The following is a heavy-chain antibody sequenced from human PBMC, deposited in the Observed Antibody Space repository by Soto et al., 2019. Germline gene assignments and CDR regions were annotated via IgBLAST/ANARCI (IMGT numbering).Heavy chain of an antibody. CDR1: GYTFTSYA. D-gene: IGHD3-22*01. V-gene: IGHV1-8*02. CDR2: MNPNSGNT. CDR3: ARDYDSSGSPTF. Sequence: ASVKVSCKASGYTFTSYAMNWVRQAPGQGLEWMGWMNPNSGNTSYAQKFQGRVTMTRNTSISTAYMELSSLRSEDTAVYYCARDYDSSGSPTFWGQGTLVTVSS. J-gene: IGHJ4*02.